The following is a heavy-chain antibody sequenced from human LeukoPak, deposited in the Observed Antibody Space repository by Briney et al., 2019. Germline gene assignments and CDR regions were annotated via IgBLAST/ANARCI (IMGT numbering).Heavy chain of an antibody. CDR3: ARGPYYYGSGSYPCLDV. CDR1: GYTFTSYD. D-gene: IGHD3-10*01. V-gene: IGHV1-8*01. Sequence: ASVKVSCKASGYTFTSYDINWVRQATGQGLEWMGWMNPNSGNTGYAQKFQGRVTMTRNTSISTAYMELSSLRSEDTAVYYCARGPYYYGSGSYPCLDVWGKGTTVTISS. CDR2: MNPNSGNT. J-gene: IGHJ6*04.